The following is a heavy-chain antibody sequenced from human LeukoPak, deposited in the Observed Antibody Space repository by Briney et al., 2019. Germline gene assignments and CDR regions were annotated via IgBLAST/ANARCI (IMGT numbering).Heavy chain of an antibody. CDR2: IYYSGST. D-gene: IGHD2-15*01. CDR3: AREEPVAATRYFDY. Sequence: SETLSLTCTVSGGSISSSSYYWSWIRQPPGKGLEWIGYIYYSGSTNYNPSLKSRVTISVDTSKNQFSLKLSSVTAADTAVYYCAREEPVAATRYFDYWGQGTLVTVSS. J-gene: IGHJ4*02. V-gene: IGHV4-61*01. CDR1: GGSISSSSYY.